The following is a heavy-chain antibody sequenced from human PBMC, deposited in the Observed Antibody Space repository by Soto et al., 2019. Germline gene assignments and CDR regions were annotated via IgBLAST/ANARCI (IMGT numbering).Heavy chain of an antibody. D-gene: IGHD3-22*01. CDR1: GFTSSSYA. CDR3: AKDRTITMIVVPHAFDI. CDR2: ISGSGGST. Sequence: EVQLLESGGGLVQPGGSLRLSCAASGFTSSSYAMSWVRQAPGKGLEWVSGISGSGGSTYYADSVKGRFTISRDNSKNTLYLQMNSLRAEDTAVYYCAKDRTITMIVVPHAFDIWGQGTIVTVSS. V-gene: IGHV3-23*01. J-gene: IGHJ3*02.